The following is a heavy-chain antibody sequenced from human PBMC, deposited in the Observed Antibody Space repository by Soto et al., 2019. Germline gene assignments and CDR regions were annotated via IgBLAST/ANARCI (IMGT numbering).Heavy chain of an antibody. CDR2: IKSKTDGGTT. CDR1: GFTFSNAW. V-gene: IGHV3-15*01. Sequence: GGSLRLSCAASGFTFSNAWMSWVRQAPGKGLEWVGRIKSKTDGGTTDYAAPVKGRFTISRDDSKNTLYLQMNSLKTEDTAVYYCTTVGYGDYVYYYYGMDVWGQGTTVTVSS. CDR3: TTVGYGDYVYYYYGMDV. J-gene: IGHJ6*02. D-gene: IGHD4-17*01.